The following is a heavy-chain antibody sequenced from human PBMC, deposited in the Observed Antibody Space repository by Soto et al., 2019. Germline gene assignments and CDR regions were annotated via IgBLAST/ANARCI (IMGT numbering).Heavy chain of an antibody. CDR1: GGTFSSYA. V-gene: IGHV1-69*13. CDR2: IIPIFGTA. Sequence: SVKVSCKASGGTFSSYAISWVRQAPGQGLEWMGGIIPIFGTANYAQKFQGRVTITADESTSTAYMELSSLRSEDTAVYYCASHSSGYYGQFDYWGQGTLVTVSS. J-gene: IGHJ4*02. CDR3: ASHSSGYYGQFDY. D-gene: IGHD3-22*01.